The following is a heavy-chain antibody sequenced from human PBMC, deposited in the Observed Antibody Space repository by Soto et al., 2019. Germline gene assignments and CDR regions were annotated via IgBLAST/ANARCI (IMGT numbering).Heavy chain of an antibody. CDR3: AGLSDDHVAFVSCEMAV. J-gene: IGHJ6*02. CDR1: GFTFSTYW. Sequence: DVQLVESGGTLVQPGGSLRLSCAASGFTFSTYWMNWVRQVPGKGLVWLAGMNSDGTITYYADSVKGRFTISRDNDKNTLTLQMNGLKGEDTAVYYCAGLSDDHVAFVSCEMAVGGRATTVPISS. CDR2: MNSDGTIT. D-gene: IGHD3-16*01. V-gene: IGHV3-74*01.